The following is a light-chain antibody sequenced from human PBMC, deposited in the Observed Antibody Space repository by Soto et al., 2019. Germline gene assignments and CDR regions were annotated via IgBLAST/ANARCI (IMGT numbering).Light chain of an antibody. CDR1: QSVSSY. Sequence: EIVLTQSPGTLSLSPGERATLSCRASQSVSSYLAWYQQKPGQAPRLLIYASTRATGISARFSGSGSGTDFTLTISSLEPEDLAVYYCQQRSNWPVTFGQGTRVEVK. CDR2: YAS. CDR3: QQRSNWPVT. J-gene: IGKJ1*01. V-gene: IGKV3-11*01.